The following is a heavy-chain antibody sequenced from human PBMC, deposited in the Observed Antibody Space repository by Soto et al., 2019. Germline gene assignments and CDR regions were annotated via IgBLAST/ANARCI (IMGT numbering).Heavy chain of an antibody. D-gene: IGHD6-6*01. V-gene: IGHV4-31*03. J-gene: IGHJ6*02. CDR3: ARRGGSSSGYYYYAMDV. Sequence: SETLSLTCSVSSDSMNSGGYYWSWIRQHPGKGLEWIGYIYSNGDTYYNPSLKSRVTISVDTSKNQFSLNLTSVTAADTAVYYCARRGGSSSGYYYYAMDVWGQGTTVTVSS. CDR2: IYSNGDT. CDR1: SDSMNSGGYY.